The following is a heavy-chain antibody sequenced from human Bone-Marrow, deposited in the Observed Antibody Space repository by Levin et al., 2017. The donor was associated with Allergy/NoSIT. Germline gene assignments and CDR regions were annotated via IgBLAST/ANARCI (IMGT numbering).Heavy chain of an antibody. CDR2: IYYTGAT. CDR3: ARHSSSGWTNLNYVDY. J-gene: IGHJ4*02. D-gene: IGHD6-19*01. CDR1: GASISSPSYY. Sequence: SETLSLTCTVSGASISSPSYYWGWVRRPPGKGLEWIGTIYYTGATSLHPSLKSRVAISVDTSQNLFFLTLTSMTAADTATYHCARHSSSGWTNLNYVDYWGRGTLVAVSS. V-gene: IGHV4-39*01.